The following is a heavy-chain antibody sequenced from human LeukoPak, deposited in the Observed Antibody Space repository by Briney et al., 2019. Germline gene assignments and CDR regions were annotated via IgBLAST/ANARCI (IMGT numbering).Heavy chain of an antibody. Sequence: GRSLRLSCAASGFTFSRYGLHWVRQAPGKGLEWVAVIANDGKDKKYADSVRGRLTISRDNSKSTLYLQMNSLRAEDTAVYYCAKDQQVGAAAYYFDSWGQGTLVTVSS. CDR3: AKDQQVGAAAYYFDS. J-gene: IGHJ4*02. V-gene: IGHV3-30*18. CDR1: GFTFSRYG. CDR2: IANDGKDK. D-gene: IGHD6-13*01.